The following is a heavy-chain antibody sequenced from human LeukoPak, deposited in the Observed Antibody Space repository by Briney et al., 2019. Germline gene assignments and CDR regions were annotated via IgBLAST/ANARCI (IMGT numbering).Heavy chain of an antibody. CDR1: GGSISSGSYY. Sequence: PSETLSLTCTVSGGSISSGSYYWSWIRQPAGKGLEWIGRIYTSGSTNYNPSLKSRVTISVDTSKNQFSLKLSSVTAADTAVYYCAREANQLLSSGGQPPYYFDYWGQGTLVTVSS. J-gene: IGHJ4*02. D-gene: IGHD2-2*01. V-gene: IGHV4-61*02. CDR3: AREANQLLSSGGQPPYYFDY. CDR2: IYTSGST.